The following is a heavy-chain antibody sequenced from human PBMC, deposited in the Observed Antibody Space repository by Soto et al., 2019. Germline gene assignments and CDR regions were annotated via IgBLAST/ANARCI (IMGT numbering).Heavy chain of an antibody. CDR1: GGSISSPSYY. CDR3: AKGKISTTTYTSFDS. D-gene: IGHD1-26*01. CDR2: IYYSGNT. V-gene: IGHV4-39*07. J-gene: IGHJ5*01. Sequence: SETLSLTCSVSGGSISSPSYYWGWIRQPPGKGLEWIGSIYYSGNTYYNPSLKSRVTIFVDTSRNQFSLKVNSVTAEDTAVYYCAKGKISTTTYTSFDSWGQGTLVTVSS.